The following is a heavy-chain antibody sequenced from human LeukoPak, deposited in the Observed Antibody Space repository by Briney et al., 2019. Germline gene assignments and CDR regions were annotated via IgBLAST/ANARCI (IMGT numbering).Heavy chain of an antibody. CDR3: AREGPPDSSGWYRGAFDI. Sequence: GGSLRLSCAASGFTFSSYSMNWVRQAPGKGLEWVSSISSSSSYIYYADSVKGRFTISRDNAKNSLYLQMNSLRAEDTAVYYCAREGPPDSSGWYRGAFDIWGQGTMVTVPS. CDR2: ISSSSSYI. D-gene: IGHD6-19*01. V-gene: IGHV3-21*01. CDR1: GFTFSSYS. J-gene: IGHJ3*02.